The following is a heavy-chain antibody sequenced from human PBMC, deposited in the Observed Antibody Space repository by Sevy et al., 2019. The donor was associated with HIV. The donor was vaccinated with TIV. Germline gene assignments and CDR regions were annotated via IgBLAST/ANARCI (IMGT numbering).Heavy chain of an antibody. CDR2: ISSGSGYI. CDR1: GFTFSRYS. D-gene: IGHD6-6*01. CDR3: ARDLSSIAAR. J-gene: IGHJ4*02. V-gene: IGHV3-21*01. Sequence: GGSLRLSCAASGFTFSRYSMNWVRQAPGKGLEWVSSISSGSGYIYYADSVKGRFTISRDNAKNSLYLQMNSLRAEDTAVYYCARDLSSIAARWGQGTLVTVSS.